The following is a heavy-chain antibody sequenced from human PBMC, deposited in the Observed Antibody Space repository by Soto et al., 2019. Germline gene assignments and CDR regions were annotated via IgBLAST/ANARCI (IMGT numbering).Heavy chain of an antibody. J-gene: IGHJ4*02. CDR1: GYTFTGHY. V-gene: IGHV1-2*02. CDR2: IGPASGDT. Sequence: QVQLVQSGAEVKKPGASVKVSCKASGYTFTGHYIHWVRQAPGQGPEWMGEIGPASGDTRYAQKFQGRVTMTRDTSITKVYMELNNLSPDDTAVYYWGRGRSGQLVVFYWGQGTPVTVSS. CDR3: GRGRSGQLVVFY. D-gene: IGHD3-10*01.